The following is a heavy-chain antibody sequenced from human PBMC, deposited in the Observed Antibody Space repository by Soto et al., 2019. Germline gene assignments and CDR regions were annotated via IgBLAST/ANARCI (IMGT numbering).Heavy chain of an antibody. CDR2: IIPTFGTA. V-gene: IGHV1-69*13. J-gene: IGHJ4*02. Sequence: SVKVSCKASGGTCSSYAISWVRQAPGQGLEWMGGIIPTFGTANYAQKFQGRVTITADESTSTAYMELSSLRSEDTAVYYCARGLDYDILTGPFDYWGQGTLVTVSS. D-gene: IGHD3-9*01. CDR3: ARGLDYDILTGPFDY. CDR1: GGTCSSYA.